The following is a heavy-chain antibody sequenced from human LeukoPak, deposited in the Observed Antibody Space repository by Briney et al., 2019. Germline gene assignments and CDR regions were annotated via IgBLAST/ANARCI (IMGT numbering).Heavy chain of an antibody. CDR3: ARHGVSIAARPYY. V-gene: IGHV4-39*01. CDR2: IYYGGST. CDR1: GGSISSSSYY. D-gene: IGHD6-6*01. J-gene: IGHJ4*02. Sequence: SSETLSLTCTVSGGSISSSSYYWGWIRQPPGKGLEWIGSIYYGGSTYYNPSLKSRVTISVDTSKNQFSLKLSSVTAADTAVYYCARHGVSIAARPYYWGRGTLVTVSS.